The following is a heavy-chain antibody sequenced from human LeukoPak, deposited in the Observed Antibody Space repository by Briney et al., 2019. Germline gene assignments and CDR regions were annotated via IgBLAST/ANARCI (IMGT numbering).Heavy chain of an antibody. V-gene: IGHV3-13*04. CDR1: GFTFSSYG. D-gene: IGHD5-24*01. J-gene: IGHJ5*02. Sequence: PGGSLRLSCAASGFTFSSYGMHWVRHPTGEGLQWVSGIGTGGDTYYSGSVKGRFTISRENAKNSLYLQMNSLRAGDTAVYCCARGSNLGFDPWGQGTLVTVSS. CDR2: IGTGGDT. CDR3: ARGSNLGFDP.